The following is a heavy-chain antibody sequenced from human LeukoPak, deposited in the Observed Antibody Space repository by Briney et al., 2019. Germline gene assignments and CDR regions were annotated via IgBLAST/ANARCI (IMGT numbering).Heavy chain of an antibody. J-gene: IGHJ4*02. CDR3: AGRRYYDSSGYYLDY. V-gene: IGHV1-8*01. D-gene: IGHD3-22*01. CDR1: GYTFTSYD. Sequence: ASVKVSCKASGYTFTSYDFNWLRQATGQGPEWMGWMNPNSGATGYAQKFQGRVTMTRSASINTAYMELSNLRSEDTAVYYCAGRRYYDSSGYYLDYWGQGTLVTVSS. CDR2: MNPNSGAT.